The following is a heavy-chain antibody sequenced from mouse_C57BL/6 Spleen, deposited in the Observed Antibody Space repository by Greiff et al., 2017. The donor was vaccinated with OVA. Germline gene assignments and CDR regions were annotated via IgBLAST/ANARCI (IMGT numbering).Heavy chain of an antibody. D-gene: IGHD2-12*01. CDR2: ISSGSSTI. J-gene: IGHJ2*01. CDR3: ASTTPYYFDY. CDR1: GFTFSDCG. Sequence: DVHLVESGGGLVKPGGSLKLSCAASGFTFSDCGMHWVRQAPEKGLEWVAYISSGSSTIYYADTVKGRFTISRDNAKNTLFLQMTSLRSEDTAMYYCASTTPYYFDYWGHGTTVTVSS. V-gene: IGHV5-17*01.